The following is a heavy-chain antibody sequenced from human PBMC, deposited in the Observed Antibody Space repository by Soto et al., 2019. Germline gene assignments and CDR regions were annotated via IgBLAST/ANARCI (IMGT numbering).Heavy chain of an antibody. V-gene: IGHV4-59*01. CDR3: ARTSGGWFDP. J-gene: IGHJ5*02. Sequence: SETLSLTCTVSVGSISSYYWSWIRQPPGKGLEWIGYIYYSGSTNYNPSLKSRVTISVDTSKNQFSLKLSSVTAADTAVYYCARTSGGWFDPWGQGTLVT. CDR1: VGSISSYY. CDR2: IYYSGST.